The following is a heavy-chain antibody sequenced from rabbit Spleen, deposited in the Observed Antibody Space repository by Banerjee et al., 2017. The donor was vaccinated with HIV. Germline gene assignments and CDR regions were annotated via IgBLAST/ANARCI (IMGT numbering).Heavy chain of an antibody. J-gene: IGHJ3*01. CDR3: ARDLPDIIGWNFGF. V-gene: IGHV1S40*01. D-gene: IGHD1-1*01. CDR1: GFDLSSYYY. Sequence: QSLEESGGDLVKPGASQTLTCTASGFDLSSYYYMCWVRQAPGKGLEWIGCIYTASSGSTYYASWAKGRFTISKTSSTTVTLQMTSLTAADTATYFCARDLPDIIGWNFGFWGPGTLVTVS. CDR2: IYTASSGST.